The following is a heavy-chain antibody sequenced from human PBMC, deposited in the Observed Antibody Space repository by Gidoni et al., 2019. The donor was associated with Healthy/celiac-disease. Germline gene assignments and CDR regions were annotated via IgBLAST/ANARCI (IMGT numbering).Heavy chain of an antibody. CDR2: IKSKTDGGTT. Sequence: EVQLVESGGGLVKPGGSLRLSCAASGFTFSNAWMSWVRQAPGKGLEWVGRIKSKTDGGTTDYAAPVKGRFTISRDDSKNTLYLQMNSLKTEDTAVYYCTTFLYSGYDSCDYWGQGTLVTVSS. V-gene: IGHV3-15*01. J-gene: IGHJ4*02. CDR1: GFTFSNAW. D-gene: IGHD5-12*01. CDR3: TTFLYSGYDSCDY.